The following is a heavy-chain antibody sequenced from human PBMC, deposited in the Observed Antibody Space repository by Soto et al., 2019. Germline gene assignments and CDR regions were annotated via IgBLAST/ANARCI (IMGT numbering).Heavy chain of an antibody. J-gene: IGHJ6*02. V-gene: IGHV1-18*01. CDR2: ISAYNGNT. Sequence: GASVKVSCKASGYTFTSYGISWVRQAPGQGLEGMGWISAYNGNTNYAQKLQGRVTMTTDTSTSTAYMELRSLRSDDTAVYYCARADVLRYFDWLPGPYYYYGMDVWGQGTTVTVSS. D-gene: IGHD3-9*01. CDR1: GYTFTSYG. CDR3: ARADVLRYFDWLPGPYYYYGMDV.